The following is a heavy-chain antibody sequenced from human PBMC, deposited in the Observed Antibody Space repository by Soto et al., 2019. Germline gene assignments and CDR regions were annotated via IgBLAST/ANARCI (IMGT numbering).Heavy chain of an antibody. CDR1: GGSIRRSDSC. CDR2: ITDSGRT. V-gene: IGHV4-31*03. Sequence: PSETLSLTCSVSGGSIRRSDSCWSWVRQFPGKGLEWIAYITDSGRTDYNPSLKSRATISIDTSKNQFFLNLSSVTAADTAVYFCATSYGNAWYTYWGQGTQVTVSS. D-gene: IGHD6-13*01. CDR3: ATSYGNAWYTY. J-gene: IGHJ4*02.